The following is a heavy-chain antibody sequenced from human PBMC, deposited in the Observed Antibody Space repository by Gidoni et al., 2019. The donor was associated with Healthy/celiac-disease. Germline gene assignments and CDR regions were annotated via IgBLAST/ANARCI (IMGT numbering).Heavy chain of an antibody. D-gene: IGHD6-13*01. CDR3: ARGHRIAAAGSDAFDI. CDR1: GFTFISSS. J-gene: IGHJ3*02. V-gene: IGHV3-21*01. CDR2: ISSSRSYI. Sequence: EVQLVESGGGLVKPGGSLRLSCAASGFTFISSSMNWVRQAPGKGLEWVSSISSSRSYIYYEESVKGRFTIYRDNAKNSLYLQMNSLRAEDTAVYYCARGHRIAAAGSDAFDIWGKGTMVTVSS.